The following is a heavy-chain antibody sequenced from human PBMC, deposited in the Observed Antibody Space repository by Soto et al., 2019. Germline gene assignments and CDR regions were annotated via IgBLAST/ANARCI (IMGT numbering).Heavy chain of an antibody. V-gene: IGHV4-4*02. CDR2: IFHDGTA. CDR3: ARLVYDTRLNYMYFDF. Sequence: SETLSLTCAVSGVSISSSNWWTWVRQSPQRGLEYIGEIFHDGTANYYPSFERRVAISVDTSKNQFSLKLTSVTAADTAIYFCARLVYDTRLNYMYFDFWGQGTLVTVSS. D-gene: IGHD3-10*01. CDR1: GVSISSSNW. J-gene: IGHJ4*02.